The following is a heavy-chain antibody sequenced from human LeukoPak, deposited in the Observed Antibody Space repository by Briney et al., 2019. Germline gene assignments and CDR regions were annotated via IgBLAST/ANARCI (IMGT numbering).Heavy chain of an antibody. V-gene: IGHV1-18*01. CDR2: ISTYNGNT. D-gene: IGHD6-19*01. CDR3: ARPDSSGWCFDY. Sequence: ASVKVSCKASGYTFTSYGISWVRQAPGQGLEWMGWISTYNGNTNYAQKLQGRVTMTTDTSTSTAYMELRSLRSDDTAVYYCARPDSSGWCFDYWGQGTLVTVSS. J-gene: IGHJ4*02. CDR1: GYTFTSYG.